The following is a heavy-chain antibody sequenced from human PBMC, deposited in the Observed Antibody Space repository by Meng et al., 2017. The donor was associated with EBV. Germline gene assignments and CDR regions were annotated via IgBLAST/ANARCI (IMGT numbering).Heavy chain of an antibody. V-gene: IGHV3-30-3*01. J-gene: IGHJ4*02. D-gene: IGHD6-19*01. CDR3: ARDPDSSGWYYFDY. CDR2: ISYDGSNK. Sequence: QVQLVESGGGVVQPGRSLRLSCAASGFTFSSYAMHWVRQAPGKRLEWVAVISYDGSNKYYADSVKGRFTISRDNSTNTLYLQMNSMRAEDTAVYYCARDPDSSGWYYFDYWGQGTLVTVSS. CDR1: GFTFSSYA.